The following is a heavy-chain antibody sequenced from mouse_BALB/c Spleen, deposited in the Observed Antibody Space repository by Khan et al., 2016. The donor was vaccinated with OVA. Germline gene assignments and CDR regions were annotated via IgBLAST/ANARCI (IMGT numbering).Heavy chain of an antibody. D-gene: IGHD2-3*01. Sequence: EVELVESGGGLVQPGGSRKLSCAASGFTFSSFGMHWVRQAPEKGLEWVAYISSVSSTLYYADTVKGRFTISRDNPKNTLFLQMTSLRSEDTAMYYCARGDGPTAWFAYWGQGTLVTVSA. CDR3: ARGDGPTAWFAY. CDR2: ISSVSSTL. J-gene: IGHJ3*01. V-gene: IGHV5-17*02. CDR1: GFTFSSFG.